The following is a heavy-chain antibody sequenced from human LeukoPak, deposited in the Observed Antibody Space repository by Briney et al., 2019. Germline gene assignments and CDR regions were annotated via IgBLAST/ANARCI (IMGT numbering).Heavy chain of an antibody. V-gene: IGHV3-23*01. CDR1: GFTFSSYV. CDR2: ISGSGGST. J-gene: IGHJ4*02. D-gene: IGHD4-17*01. Sequence: GGSLRLSCAASGFTFSSYVMSWVRQAPRKGLEWVSAISGSGGSTYYADSVKGRFTLSRDTPKNTLYMQMNSLRAEYTAVYYCAKDLSGYGVTLLDYWGQGTLVTVSS. CDR3: AKDLSGYGVTLLDY.